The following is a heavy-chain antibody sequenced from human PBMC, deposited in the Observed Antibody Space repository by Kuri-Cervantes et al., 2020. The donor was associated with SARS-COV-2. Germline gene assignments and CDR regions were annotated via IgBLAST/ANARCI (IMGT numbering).Heavy chain of an antibody. Sequence: GGSLRLSCAASGFTVSSNYMSWVRQAPGKGLEWVSVIYSGGSTYYADSVKGRFTISRDNAKNSLYLQMNSLRAEDTAVYYCARTLRDFWSGWVLAVYMDVWGKGTTVTVSS. V-gene: IGHV3-53*01. D-gene: IGHD3-3*01. J-gene: IGHJ6*03. CDR3: ARTLRDFWSGWVLAVYMDV. CDR1: GFTVSSNY. CDR2: IYSGGST.